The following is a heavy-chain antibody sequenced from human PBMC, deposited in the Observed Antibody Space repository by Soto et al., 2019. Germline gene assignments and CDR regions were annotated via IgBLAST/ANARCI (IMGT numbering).Heavy chain of an antibody. CDR1: GGSFSGYY. V-gene: IGHV4-34*01. Sequence: SETLSLTCAVYGGSFSGYYWSWIRQPPGKGLEWIGEINHSGSTNYNPSLKSRVTISVDTSKNQFSLKLSSVTAADTAVYYCARPNSNYRYYGMDVWGQGTTVTVSS. D-gene: IGHD4-4*01. CDR2: INHSGST. J-gene: IGHJ6*02. CDR3: ARPNSNYRYYGMDV.